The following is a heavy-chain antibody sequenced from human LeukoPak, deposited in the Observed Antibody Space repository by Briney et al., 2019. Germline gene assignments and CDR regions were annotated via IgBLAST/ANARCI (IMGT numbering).Heavy chain of an antibody. CDR2: IRYDGTKK. CDR3: AKDNYYGDYEVTSIFGVD. Sequence: PGGXRRLSWAASGFTFSSHGMHWARQAPGKGLEGVAFIRYDGTKKYYADSMKGRFTISRDKSKKTLYMQMNRLRADDTAVYYCAKDNYYGDYEVTSIFGVDWGQGTLVTVSS. J-gene: IGHJ4*02. CDR1: GFTFSSHG. D-gene: IGHD4-17*01. V-gene: IGHV3-30*02.